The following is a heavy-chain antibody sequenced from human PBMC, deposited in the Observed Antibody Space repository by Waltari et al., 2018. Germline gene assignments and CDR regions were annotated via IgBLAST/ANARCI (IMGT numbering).Heavy chain of an antibody. CDR3: AYDYGYYFDY. J-gene: IGHJ4*02. V-gene: IGHV3-30*02. D-gene: IGHD4-17*01. CDR1: GFTFSSYG. Sequence: QVQLVESGGGVVQPGGSLRLSCAASGFTFSSYGMHWVRQAPGKGLEWVGFIRYDGSNKYYADSVKGRFTISRDNSKNTLYLQMNSLRAEDTAVYYCAYDYGYYFDYWGQGTLVTVSS. CDR2: IRYDGSNK.